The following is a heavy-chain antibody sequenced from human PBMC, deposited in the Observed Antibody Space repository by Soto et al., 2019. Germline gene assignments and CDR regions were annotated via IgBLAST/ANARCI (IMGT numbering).Heavy chain of an antibody. CDR1: GFTFSSYA. CDR3: AKEACYGSWNY. V-gene: IGHV3-23*01. D-gene: IGHD3-10*01. Sequence: EVQLLESGGGMGQPGGSLRLSCAASGFTFSSYAMRWVRQAPGKRLEWVSALRGCGGSTYYADSVKGRFTISREHPKNKLHLQRNSLSAAATDVYDCAKEACYGSWNYWGQGALVTVAS. CDR2: LRGCGGST. J-gene: IGHJ4*02.